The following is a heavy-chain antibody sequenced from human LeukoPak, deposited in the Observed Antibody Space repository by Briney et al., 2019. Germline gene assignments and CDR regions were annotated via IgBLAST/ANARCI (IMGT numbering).Heavy chain of an antibody. Sequence: PSETLSLTCTVSGGSTNSGDYYWSWIRQPPGKGLEWIGYIYYSGSTYYNPSLRSRVTISVDTSKNQFSLRLSSVTAADTAVYFCARRRVVVASTDGASGAFDIWGQGTMVTVSS. J-gene: IGHJ3*02. D-gene: IGHD2-15*01. CDR2: IYYSGST. CDR1: GGSTNSGDYY. V-gene: IGHV4-30-4*01. CDR3: ARRRVVVASTDGASGAFDI.